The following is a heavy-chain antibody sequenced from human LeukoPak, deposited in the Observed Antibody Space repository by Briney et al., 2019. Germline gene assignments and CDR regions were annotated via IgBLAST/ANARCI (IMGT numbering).Heavy chain of an antibody. Sequence: GGSLRLSCAASGFTFSSYGMHWVRQAPGKGLEWVAFIAYDGSNKYYADSVKGRFTISRDNSKNTLYLQMNSLRAEDTAVYYCARDSAPTVVSHLDYWGQGTLVTVSS. D-gene: IGHD4-23*01. V-gene: IGHV3-30*19. CDR3: ARDSAPTVVSHLDY. CDR1: GFTFSSYG. J-gene: IGHJ4*02. CDR2: IAYDGSNK.